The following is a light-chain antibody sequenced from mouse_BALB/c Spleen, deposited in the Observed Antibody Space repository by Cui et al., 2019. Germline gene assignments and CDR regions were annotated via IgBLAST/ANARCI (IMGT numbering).Light chain of an antibody. CDR1: SSVSSSY. V-gene: IGKV4-74*01. CDR2: STS. CDR3: HQYHRSPFT. J-gene: IGKJ4*01. Sequence: QIALTYSPAILSASLGERVTMTCTASSSVSSSYLHWYQQKPGSSPKLWIYSTSNLASGVPARFSGSGYGTSYSLTISSMEAEDAATYYCHQYHRSPFTFGAGTKLEIK.